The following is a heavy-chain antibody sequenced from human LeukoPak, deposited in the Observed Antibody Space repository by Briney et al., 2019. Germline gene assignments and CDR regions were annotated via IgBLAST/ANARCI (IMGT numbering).Heavy chain of an antibody. CDR1: GFTFSDYY. V-gene: IGHV3-11*04. J-gene: IGHJ6*03. D-gene: IGHD1-26*01. Sequence: GGSLRLSCAASGFTFSDYYMSWIRQAPGKGLEWVSYISSSGSTIYYADSVKGRFTISRDNAKNSLYLQMNSLRAEDTAVYYCARDREYYYYYYMDVWGKGTTVTVSS. CDR3: ARDREYYYYYYMDV. CDR2: ISSSGSTI.